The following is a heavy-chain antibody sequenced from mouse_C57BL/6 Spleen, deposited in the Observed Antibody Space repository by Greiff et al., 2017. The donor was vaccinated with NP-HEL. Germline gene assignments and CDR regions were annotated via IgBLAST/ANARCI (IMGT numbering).Heavy chain of an antibody. CDR1: GYSFTGYF. D-gene: IGHD1-1*01. Sequence: VQLQQSGPELVKPGDSVKISCKASGYSFTGYFMNWVMQSHGKSLEWIGRINPYNGDTFYNQKFKGKATLTVDKSSSTAHMELRSLTSEDSAVYYCARWGGSIYDYAMGYWGQGTSVTVSS. V-gene: IGHV1-20*01. J-gene: IGHJ4*01. CDR2: INPYNGDT. CDR3: ARWGGSIYDYAMGY.